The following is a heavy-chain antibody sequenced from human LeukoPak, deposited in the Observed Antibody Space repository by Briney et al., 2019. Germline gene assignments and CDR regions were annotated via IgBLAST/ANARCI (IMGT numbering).Heavy chain of an antibody. J-gene: IGHJ3*01. CDR2: IGSSGGST. Sequence: GGSLRLSCAGSAFNFITAAMTWVRQAPGKGLEWVSLIGSSGGSTYYADSVKGRFTISRDNFNHTLSLQMNSLRVEDTAIYYCVKDIQLSTWGLGTMVTVSS. CDR1: AFNFITAA. V-gene: IGHV3-23*01. D-gene: IGHD5-24*01. CDR3: VKDIQLST.